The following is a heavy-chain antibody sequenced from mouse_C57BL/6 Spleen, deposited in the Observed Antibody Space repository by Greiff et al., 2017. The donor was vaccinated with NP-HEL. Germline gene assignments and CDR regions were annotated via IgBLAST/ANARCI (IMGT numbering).Heavy chain of an antibody. CDR1: GYAFSSSW. J-gene: IGHJ2*01. Sequence: VQLQQSGPELVKPGASVKISCKASGYAFSSSWMNWVKQRPGKGLEWIGRIYPGDGDTNYNGKFKGKATLTADKSSSTAYMQLSSLTSEDSAVYFCARGRANWAFDYWGQGTTLTVSS. V-gene: IGHV1-82*01. CDR2: IYPGDGDT. CDR3: ARGRANWAFDY. D-gene: IGHD4-1*01.